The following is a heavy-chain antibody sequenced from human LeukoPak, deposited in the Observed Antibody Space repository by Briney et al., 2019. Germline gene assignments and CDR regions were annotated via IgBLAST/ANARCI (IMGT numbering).Heavy chain of an antibody. V-gene: IGHV4-59*08. CDR1: GGSISSYY. J-gene: IGHJ4*02. Sequence: SENLSLTCTVSGGSISSYYWSWIRQPPGKGLEWIGYIYYSGSTNYNPSLKSRVTISVDTSKNQFSLKLSSVTAADTAVYYCARRDGYNSYYFDYWGQGTLVTVSS. D-gene: IGHD5-24*01. CDR2: IYYSGST. CDR3: ARRDGYNSYYFDY.